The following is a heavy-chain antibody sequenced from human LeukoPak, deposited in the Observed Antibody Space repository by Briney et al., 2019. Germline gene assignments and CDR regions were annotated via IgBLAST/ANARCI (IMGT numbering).Heavy chain of an antibody. CDR2: INHSGST. CDR3: ARTTVVRHFDY. Sequence: SKTLSLTCAVYGGSFSGYYWSWIRQPPGKGLEWIGEINHSGSTNYNPSLKSRVTISVDTSKNQFSLKLSSVTAADTAVYYCARTTVVRHFDYWGQGTLVTVSS. V-gene: IGHV4-34*01. D-gene: IGHD4-23*01. CDR1: GGSFSGYY. J-gene: IGHJ4*02.